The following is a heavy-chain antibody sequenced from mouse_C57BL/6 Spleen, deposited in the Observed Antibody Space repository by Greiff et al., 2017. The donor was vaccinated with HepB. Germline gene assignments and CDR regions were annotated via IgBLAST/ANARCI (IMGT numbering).Heavy chain of an antibody. J-gene: IGHJ3*01. CDR3: ASFSYCSSYIAY. V-gene: IGHV14-2*01. CDR2: IDPEDGET. CDR1: GFNIKDYY. D-gene: IGHD1-1*01. Sequence: VQLKESGAELVKPGASVKLSCTASGFNIKDYYMHWVKQRTEQGLEWIGRIDPEDGETKYAPKFQGKATITADTSSNTAYLQLSSLTSEDTAVYYCASFSYCSSYIAYWGQGTLVTVSA.